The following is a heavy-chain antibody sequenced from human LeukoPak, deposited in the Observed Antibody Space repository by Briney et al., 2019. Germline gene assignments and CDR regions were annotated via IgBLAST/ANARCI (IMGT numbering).Heavy chain of an antibody. CDR2: INSDGGST. CDR3: ARRSAAKDAFDI. J-gene: IGHJ3*02. V-gene: IGHV3-74*01. Sequence: PGGSLRLSCAASGFTFSSYAMSWVRQAPGKGLVWVSRINSDGGSTSYTDSVKGRFTISRDNAKNTLYLQMNSLRAEDTAVYYCARRSAAKDAFDIWGQGTKVTVSS. D-gene: IGHD6-25*01. CDR1: GFTFSSYA.